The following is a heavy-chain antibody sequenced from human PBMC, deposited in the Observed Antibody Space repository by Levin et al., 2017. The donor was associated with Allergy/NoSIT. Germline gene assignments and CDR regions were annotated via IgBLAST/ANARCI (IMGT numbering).Heavy chain of an antibody. CDR3: AGILTGLGY. V-gene: IGHV4-61*03. CDR1: GGSVSSGDYY. CDR2: IYYTGTT. J-gene: IGHJ4*02. D-gene: IGHD3-9*01. Sequence: SQTLSLTCTVSGGSVSSGDYYWSWIRQPPGKGLEWIGYIYYTGTTDYNPSLKSRVTISVDTSKNHFSLKLNSVTAADTAVYYCAGILTGLGYWGQGTLVTVSS.